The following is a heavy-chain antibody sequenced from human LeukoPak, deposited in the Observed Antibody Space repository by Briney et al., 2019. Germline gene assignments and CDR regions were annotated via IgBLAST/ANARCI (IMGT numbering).Heavy chain of an antibody. J-gene: IGHJ4*02. CDR1: GFALSSYA. CDR2: ISGSADNT. CDR3: AKQGFGC. Sequence: GGSLRLSCTASGFALSSYAMSWVRQAPGEGLEWVSTISGSADNTNYAEAVKGRFTISRDNSKNTMYLQMNSLRAEDTAVYYCAKQGFGCWGQGTLVTVSS. V-gene: IGHV3-23*01.